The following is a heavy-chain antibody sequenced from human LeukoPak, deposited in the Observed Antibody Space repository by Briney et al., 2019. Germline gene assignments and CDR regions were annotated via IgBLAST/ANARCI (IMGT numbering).Heavy chain of an antibody. V-gene: IGHV4-34*01. CDR1: GGSFSGYY. CDR3: ARDQEGSSTREFDY. CDR2: INHSGSI. J-gene: IGHJ4*02. Sequence: PSETLSLTCAVYGGSFSGYYWSWIRQPPGKGLEWIGEINHSGSINYNPSLKSRVTISVDTSKNQFSLKLSSVTAADTAVYYCARDQEGSSTREFDYWGQGTLVTVSS. D-gene: IGHD6-6*01.